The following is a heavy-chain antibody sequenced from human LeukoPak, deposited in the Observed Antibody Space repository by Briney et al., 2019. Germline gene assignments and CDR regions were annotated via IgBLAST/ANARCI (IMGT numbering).Heavy chain of an antibody. CDR3: ARGADTGYSSDS. Sequence: GGSLRLSCEASGFTFTTYSMTWVRQAPGKGLVWVSRINSDARSTSYADSVKGRFTISRDNAKNTLYLQMNSLRAEDTAVYYCARGADTGYSSDSWGQGTLVTVSS. CDR1: GFTFTTYS. CDR2: INSDARST. J-gene: IGHJ5*02. V-gene: IGHV3-74*01. D-gene: IGHD6-19*01.